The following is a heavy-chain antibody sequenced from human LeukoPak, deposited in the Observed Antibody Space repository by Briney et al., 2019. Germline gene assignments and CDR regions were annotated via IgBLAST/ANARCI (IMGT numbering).Heavy chain of an antibody. D-gene: IGHD1-26*01. J-gene: IGHJ6*03. V-gene: IGHV1-2*02. CDR2: INPNSGGT. Sequence: ASVKLSCKASGYSFIGYFMHWVRQPPGQGLEWMGWINPNSGGTNYAQNFQGRVTMTRDTPMNTVYMDLGRLRSDDTAVYYCARGGLVGSSDHYYYYMDVWGKGTTVTVSS. CDR1: GYSFIGYF. CDR3: ARGGLVGSSDHYYYYMDV.